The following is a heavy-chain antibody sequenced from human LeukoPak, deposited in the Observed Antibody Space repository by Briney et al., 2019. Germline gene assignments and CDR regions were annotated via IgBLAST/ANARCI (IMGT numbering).Heavy chain of an antibody. Sequence: GGSLRLSCAASGFTFSGSAMHWVRQASGKGREWVGRIRSKANSYATAYAASVKGRFTISRDESKNTAYLQMNSLKTEDTAVYYCTRGYSYGKYYFDYWGQGTLVTVSS. D-gene: IGHD5-18*01. J-gene: IGHJ4*02. CDR1: GFTFSGSA. V-gene: IGHV3-73*01. CDR3: TRGYSYGKYYFDY. CDR2: IRSKANSYAT.